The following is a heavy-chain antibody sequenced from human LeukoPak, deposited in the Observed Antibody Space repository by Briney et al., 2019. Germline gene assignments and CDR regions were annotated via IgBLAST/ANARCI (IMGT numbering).Heavy chain of an antibody. CDR3: AGADILTSIDY. CDR2: ISGSGGST. Sequence: GGSLRLSCAASGFTFSSYAMSWVRQAPGKGLEWVSAISGSGGSTYYADSVKGRFTISRDNSKNTLYLQTNSLRAEDTAVYYCAGADILTSIDYWGQGTLVTVSS. CDR1: GFTFSSYA. J-gene: IGHJ4*02. D-gene: IGHD3-9*01. V-gene: IGHV3-23*01.